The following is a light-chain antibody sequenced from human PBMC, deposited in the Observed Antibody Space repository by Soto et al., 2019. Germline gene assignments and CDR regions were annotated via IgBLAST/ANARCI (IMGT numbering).Light chain of an antibody. Sequence: QSALTQPASVSGSSGRSITISCTGTSSDVGRYNFVSWYQQHPGNAPKLLIYAVSDRPSGVSTRFSGSKSGNTASLAISGLQAEDESVYYCSSFSSGSTQVFGTGTQLTVL. CDR1: SSDVGRYNF. CDR3: SSFSSGSTQV. J-gene: IGLJ1*01. V-gene: IGLV2-14*03. CDR2: AVS.